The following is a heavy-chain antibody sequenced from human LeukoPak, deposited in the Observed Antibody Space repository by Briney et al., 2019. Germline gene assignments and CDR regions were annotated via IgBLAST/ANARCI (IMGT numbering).Heavy chain of an antibody. Sequence: GGSLRLSCAASGFTFSSYAMSWVRQAPGKGLEWVSAISGSGGSTYYADSVKGRFTISRDNSKNTLYLQMNSLRAEDTAVYYCARDHYDYVWGSYRPFDYWGQGTLVTVSS. CDR2: ISGSGGST. CDR1: GFTFSSYA. D-gene: IGHD3-16*02. CDR3: ARDHYDYVWGSYRPFDY. J-gene: IGHJ4*02. V-gene: IGHV3-23*01.